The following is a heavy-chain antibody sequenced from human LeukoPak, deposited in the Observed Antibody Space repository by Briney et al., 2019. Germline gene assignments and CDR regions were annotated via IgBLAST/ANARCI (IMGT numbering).Heavy chain of an antibody. J-gene: IGHJ4*02. D-gene: IGHD3-22*01. CDR1: GFTFSSYG. CDR2: ISGSGGST. Sequence: GGSLRLSCAASGFTFSSYGVSWVRQAPGKGLEWVPAISGSGGSTYYADSVKGRFTISRDNSKNTLYLQMNSLRAEDTAVYYCAKTPSYYDSSGYYSFDYWGQGTLVTVSS. V-gene: IGHV3-23*01. CDR3: AKTPSYYDSSGYYSFDY.